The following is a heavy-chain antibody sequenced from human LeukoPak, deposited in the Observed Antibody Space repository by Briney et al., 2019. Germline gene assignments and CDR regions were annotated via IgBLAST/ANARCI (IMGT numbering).Heavy chain of an antibody. D-gene: IGHD1-26*01. CDR3: ACGPQYTGSFPF. CDR2: ISNSGSPI. CDR1: GFIFSTYE. V-gene: IGHV3-48*03. Sequence: GGSLRLSCAASGFIFSTYEMAWVRQAPGKGLEWLSYISNSGSPIRYADSAKGRFTISRDNAENSVYLQMNSLRAEDTAVYYCACGPQYTGSFPFWGQGTLVTVSS. J-gene: IGHJ4*02.